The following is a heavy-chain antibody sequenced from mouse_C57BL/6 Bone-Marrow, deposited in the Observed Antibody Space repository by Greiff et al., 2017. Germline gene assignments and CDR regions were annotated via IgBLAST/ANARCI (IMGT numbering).Heavy chain of an antibody. D-gene: IGHD2-5*01. CDR1: GYTFTDYY. J-gene: IGHJ2*01. V-gene: IGHV1-26*01. CDR2: INPNNGGT. Sequence: VQLQQSGPELVKPGASVKISCKASGYTFTDYYMNWVKQSPGTSLEWIGDINPNNGGTSSNQKLKGKATLTVDKSASTAYMEHLSLTSEDSAVYYCARERQTYDSNFDYWGKGTTLTVSS. CDR3: ARERQTYDSNFDY.